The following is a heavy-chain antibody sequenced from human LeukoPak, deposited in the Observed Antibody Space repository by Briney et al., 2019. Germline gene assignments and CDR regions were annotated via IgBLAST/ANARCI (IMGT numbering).Heavy chain of an antibody. CDR1: GYTFIDYY. V-gene: IGHV1-2*02. J-gene: IGHJ4*02. CDR3: ARDFSWGVDS. Sequence: SVNVSCKSSGYTFIDYYMHGVRQAPGQGLEWMGWINATSGETNYAQQFTGRINMTRDRSISKVYMELSRLRADDKAVYYCARDFSWGVDSWGQGTLVTVSS. D-gene: IGHD3-10*01. CDR2: INATSGET.